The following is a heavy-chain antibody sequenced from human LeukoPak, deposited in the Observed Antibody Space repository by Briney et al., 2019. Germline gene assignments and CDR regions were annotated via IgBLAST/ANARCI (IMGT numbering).Heavy chain of an antibody. Sequence: GGSLRLSCAASGFTFSNAWMSWVRQAPGKGLEWVGRIKSKTDGGTTDYAAPVKGRFTISRDDSKNTLYLQMNSLKTEDTAVYYCTTEGDYYFDAFDIWGQGTMVTVSS. J-gene: IGHJ3*02. V-gene: IGHV3-15*01. CDR1: GFTFSNAW. D-gene: IGHD3-22*01. CDR3: TTEGDYYFDAFDI. CDR2: IKSKTDGGTT.